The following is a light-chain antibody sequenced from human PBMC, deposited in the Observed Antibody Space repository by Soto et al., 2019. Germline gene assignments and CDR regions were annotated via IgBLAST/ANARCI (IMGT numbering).Light chain of an antibody. J-gene: IGKJ1*01. CDR3: QQYNNWPRT. V-gene: IGKV3D-15*01. Sequence: QSPRTLSLSPGESATLSCWASPCGSSYLSWSPHKPGRAPRLLIYDASNRATGIPARFSGSGSGTEFTLTISSLQSEDFAVYYCQQYNNWPRTFGQGTMVDIK. CDR2: DAS. CDR1: PCGSSY.